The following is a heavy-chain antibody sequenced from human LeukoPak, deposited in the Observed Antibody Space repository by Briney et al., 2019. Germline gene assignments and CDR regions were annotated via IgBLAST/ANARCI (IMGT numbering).Heavy chain of an antibody. V-gene: IGHV4-59*08. J-gene: IGHJ5*02. CDR2: IYYSGST. Sequence: SETLSLTCTVSGGSINNYYWSWIRQPPGKGLEWIGYIYYSGSTNYNPSLKSRVTISVDTSKNQFSLKLSSVTAADTAVYYCARASSSWYFMWFDPWGQGTLVTVSS. CDR1: GGSINNYY. CDR3: ARASSSWYFMWFDP. D-gene: IGHD6-13*01.